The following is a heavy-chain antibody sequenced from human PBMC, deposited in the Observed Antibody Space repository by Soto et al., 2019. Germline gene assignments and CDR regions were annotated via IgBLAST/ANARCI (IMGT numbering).Heavy chain of an antibody. J-gene: IGHJ4*02. CDR1: GGSISSGGYY. CDR2: IYTSGST. CDR3: ARDTSGYYYLFDC. Sequence: TLSLTCTVSGGSISSGGYYWSWIRQHAVKGLEWIGYIYTSGSTNYNPSLKSRVTISVDTSKNQFSLKLSSVTAADTPVYYCARDTSGYYYLFDCWGQGTLLTVSS. D-gene: IGHD3-22*01. V-gene: IGHV4-31*03.